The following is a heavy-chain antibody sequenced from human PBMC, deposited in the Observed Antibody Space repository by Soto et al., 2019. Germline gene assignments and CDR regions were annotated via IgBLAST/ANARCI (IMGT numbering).Heavy chain of an antibody. V-gene: IGHV5-51*03. Sequence: EVQLVQSGAEVTKAGASLKLSCKGSGYSFSNYWIAWVRQMPGQGLECMGSIYPGDGDTRYSPSFQGLVTISADKSIITVYLHWRTLKTSETAIYYCARLGQCELVNDNGFDLWGQGTLVTVSS. CDR2: IYPGDGDT. CDR1: GYSFSNYW. J-gene: IGHJ5*02. CDR3: ARLGQCELVNDNGFDL. D-gene: IGHD1-7*01.